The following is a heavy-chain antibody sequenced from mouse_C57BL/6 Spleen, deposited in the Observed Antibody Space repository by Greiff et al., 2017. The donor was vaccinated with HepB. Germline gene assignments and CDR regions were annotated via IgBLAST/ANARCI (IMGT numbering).Heavy chain of an antibody. D-gene: IGHD2-3*01. CDR2: IYPRSGNT. Sequence: VQLQQSGAELARPGASVKLSCKASGYTFTSYGISWVKQRTGQGLEWIGEIYPRSGNTYYNEKFKGKATLTADKSSSTAYMELRSLTSEDSAVYFWASLDGPLYAMDYWGQGTSVTVAS. V-gene: IGHV1-81*01. CDR1: GYTFTSYG. CDR3: ASLDGPLYAMDY. J-gene: IGHJ4*01.